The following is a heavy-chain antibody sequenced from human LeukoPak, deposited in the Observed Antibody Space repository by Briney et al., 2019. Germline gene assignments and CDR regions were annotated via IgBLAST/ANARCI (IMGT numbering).Heavy chain of an antibody. CDR1: GYTFTGYY. CDR2: INPNSGGT. CDR3: ARDDVGQTYYDFWSGQDYYGMDV. D-gene: IGHD3-3*01. J-gene: IGHJ6*02. Sequence: ASVKVSCKASGYTFTGYYMHWVRQAPGQGLEWMGWINPNSGGTNYAQKFQGRVTMTRDTSISTAYMELSRLRSDDTAVYYCARDDVGQTYYDFWSGQDYYGMDVWGQGTTVTVSS. V-gene: IGHV1-2*02.